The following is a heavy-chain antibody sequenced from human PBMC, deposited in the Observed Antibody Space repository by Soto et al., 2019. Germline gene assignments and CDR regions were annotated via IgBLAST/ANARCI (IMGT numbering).Heavy chain of an antibody. CDR1: GGTFSSYA. D-gene: IGHD3-22*01. CDR2: IIPIFGTA. CDR3: ARDLNYYDSSGYYYEVGGYFDY. Sequence: SVKVSCKASGGTFSSYAISWVRQAPGQGLEWMGGIIPIFGTANYAQKFQGRVTITADESTSTAYMELSSLRSEDTAVYYCARDLNYYDSSGYYYEVGGYFDYWGQGTLVTVSS. J-gene: IGHJ4*02. V-gene: IGHV1-69*13.